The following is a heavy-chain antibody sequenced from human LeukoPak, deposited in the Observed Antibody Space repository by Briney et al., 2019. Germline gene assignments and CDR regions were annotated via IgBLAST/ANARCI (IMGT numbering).Heavy chain of an antibody. CDR1: GYTFTSYD. CDR3: ARGPPLAYCGGDCYSGLAFDI. J-gene: IGHJ3*02. Sequence: ASVKVSCKASGYTFTSYDINWVRQATGQGLEWMGWMNPNSGNTGYAQKFQGRVTITRNTSISTAYMELSSLRSEDTAVYCCARGPPLAYCGGDCYSGLAFDIWGQGTMVTVSS. D-gene: IGHD2-21*01. CDR2: MNPNSGNT. V-gene: IGHV1-8*03.